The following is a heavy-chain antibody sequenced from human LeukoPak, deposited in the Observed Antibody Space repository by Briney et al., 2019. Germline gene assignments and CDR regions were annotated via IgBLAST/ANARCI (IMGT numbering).Heavy chain of an antibody. V-gene: IGHV3-30*18. J-gene: IGHJ4*02. CDR1: GFTFSSYG. D-gene: IGHD5-24*01. Sequence: PGGSLRLSCAASGFTFSSYGMHWVRQAPGKGLEWVAVISYDGSNKYYADSVKGRFTISRDNSKNTLYLQMNSLRAEDTAVYYCAKGEMAGGVNDYWGQGTLVTVSS. CDR2: ISYDGSNK. CDR3: AKGEMAGGVNDY.